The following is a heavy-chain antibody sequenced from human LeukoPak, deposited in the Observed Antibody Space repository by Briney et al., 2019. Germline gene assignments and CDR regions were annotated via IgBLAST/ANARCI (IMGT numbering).Heavy chain of an antibody. Sequence: GGSLRLSCAASGFTFSSYAMHWVRQAPGKGLGYVSAISSNGGSTYYANSVKGRFTISRDNSKNTLYLQMGSLRAEDMAVYYCAREEIQGGIDYWGQGTLVTVSS. CDR3: AREEIQGGIDY. CDR1: GFTFSSYA. V-gene: IGHV3-64*01. CDR2: ISSNGGST. D-gene: IGHD3-16*01. J-gene: IGHJ4*02.